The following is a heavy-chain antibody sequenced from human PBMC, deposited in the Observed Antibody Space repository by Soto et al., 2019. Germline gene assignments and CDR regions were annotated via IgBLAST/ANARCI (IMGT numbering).Heavy chain of an antibody. D-gene: IGHD3-10*01. CDR1: GFTFSSDW. Sequence: GGSLRLSCAASGFTFSSDWMHWFRQAPGKGLVWVSRIDSGGRTTTYADSVKGRFTISRDNAKNTLYLQMNGLRAEDTALYYCARWFTYGNFDYFDYWGQGTQVTAPQ. CDR2: IDSGGRTT. V-gene: IGHV3-74*01. CDR3: ARWFTYGNFDYFDY. J-gene: IGHJ4*02.